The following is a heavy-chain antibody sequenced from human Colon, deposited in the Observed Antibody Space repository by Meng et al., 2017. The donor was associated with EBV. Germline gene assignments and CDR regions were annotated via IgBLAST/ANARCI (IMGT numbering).Heavy chain of an antibody. J-gene: IGHJ4*02. V-gene: IGHV6-1*01. CDR1: GESVSSNRAA. CDR2: TYYRSKWYN. D-gene: IGHD2-2*01. Sequence: PRHHSRATPAKPPQPLSLTFAISGESVSSNRAAWNWIRQSPSRGLELLGRTYYRSKWYNEYAISVEGRITINPDTSKNQFSLQLNSVTPXXXXXXYCXXEERQLLXKGGFDTWGQGTLVTVSS. CDR3: XXEERQLLXKGGFDT.